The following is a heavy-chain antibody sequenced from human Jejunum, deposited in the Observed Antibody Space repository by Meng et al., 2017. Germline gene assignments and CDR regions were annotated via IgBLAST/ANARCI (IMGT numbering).Heavy chain of an antibody. Sequence: QGLMVQSGAEVKKPGASVKVSCKASGYTFSAYYMHWVRQAPGQGLEYMGWINPNSGGTKYAQKFQGRVTMTRDTSISTAYMELNGLTFGDTAVYYCARVEAAADDWGQGTLVTVSS. CDR1: GYTFSAYY. J-gene: IGHJ4*02. V-gene: IGHV1-2*02. D-gene: IGHD6-25*01. CDR2: INPNSGGT. CDR3: ARVEAAADD.